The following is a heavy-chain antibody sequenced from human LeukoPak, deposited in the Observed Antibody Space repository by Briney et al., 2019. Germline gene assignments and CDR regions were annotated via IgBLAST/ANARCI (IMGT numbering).Heavy chain of an antibody. CDR2: IYTSGST. J-gene: IGHJ4*02. Sequence: KASQTLSLTCTVSGGSISSGSYYWSWLRQPAGKGLEWIGRIYTSGSTNYNPSLKSRVTISVDTSQNQFYLKLSSVTAADTAVYYCARDGYSGSDALWGQGTLVTVSS. V-gene: IGHV4-61*02. CDR1: GGSISSGSYY. D-gene: IGHD5-12*01. CDR3: ARDGYSGSDAL.